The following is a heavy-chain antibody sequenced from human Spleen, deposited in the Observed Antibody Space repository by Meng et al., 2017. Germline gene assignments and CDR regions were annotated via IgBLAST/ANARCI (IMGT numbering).Heavy chain of an antibody. CDR2: ISKSGGST. CDR3: VNEGDGDFSIDY. V-gene: IGHV3-23*01. Sequence: GGSLRLSCAASGFTFSNARMTWVRQAPGKGLDWVSTISKSGGSTYYADSVKGRFTISRDNSKNTLYLQMNSLSAGDTAVYYCVNEGDGDFSIDYWGQGTLVTVSS. J-gene: IGHJ4*02. D-gene: IGHD4-17*01. CDR1: GFTFSNAR.